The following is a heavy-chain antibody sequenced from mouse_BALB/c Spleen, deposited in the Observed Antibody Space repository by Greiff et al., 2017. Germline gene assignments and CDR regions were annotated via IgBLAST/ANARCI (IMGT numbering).Heavy chain of an antibody. V-gene: IGHV1-82*01. Sequence: QVQLQQSGPELVKPGASVKISCKASGYAFSSSWMNWVKQRPGQGLEWIGRIYPGDGDTNYNGKFKGKATLTADKSSSTAYMQLSSLTSVDSAVYFCARGGYYPFAMDYWGQGTSVTVSS. J-gene: IGHJ4*01. CDR2: IYPGDGDT. CDR3: ARGGYYPFAMDY. CDR1: GYAFSSSW. D-gene: IGHD2-3*01.